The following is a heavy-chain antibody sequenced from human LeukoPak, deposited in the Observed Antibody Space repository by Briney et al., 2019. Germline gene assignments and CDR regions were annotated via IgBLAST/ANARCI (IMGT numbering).Heavy chain of an antibody. V-gene: IGHV4-39*07. CDR3: ARVRDYYDSSGRGGGFDY. Sequence: SETLSLTCTVSGGSINSSSYYWGWIRQPPGKGLEWIGSIYHSGSTYYNPSLKSRVTISVDTSKNQFSLKLSSVTAADTAVYYCARVRDYYDSSGRGGGFDYWGQGTLVTVSS. CDR1: GGSINSSSYY. D-gene: IGHD3-22*01. J-gene: IGHJ4*02. CDR2: IYHSGST.